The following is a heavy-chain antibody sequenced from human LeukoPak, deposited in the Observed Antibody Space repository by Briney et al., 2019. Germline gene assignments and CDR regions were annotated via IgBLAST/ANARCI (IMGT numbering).Heavy chain of an antibody. D-gene: IGHD5-24*01. V-gene: IGHV1-2*02. J-gene: IGHJ4*02. Sequence: ASVKVSCKASGYTFLGYYLHWIRQAPGQGLEWMGWINPNSGGTNYAQKFQGRVTMTRDTSIATAYMELSSLVSDDTAVYYCARDPIRSDGYNLDYWGQGTLVTVSS. CDR3: ARDPIRSDGYNLDY. CDR2: INPNSGGT. CDR1: GYTFLGYY.